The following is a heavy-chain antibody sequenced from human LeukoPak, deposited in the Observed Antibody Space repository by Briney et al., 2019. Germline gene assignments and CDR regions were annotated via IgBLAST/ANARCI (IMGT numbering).Heavy chain of an antibody. CDR2: ISYSGNT. J-gene: IGHJ4*02. V-gene: IGHV4-31*03. D-gene: IGHD1-1*01. CDR1: GGSISSGGYY. Sequence: PSETLSLTCTVSGGSISSGGYYWTWIRQHPGKGLEWIGYISYSGNTDYNPSLKSRVSIPVDTSKNHFSLKLSSVTAADTAVYYCARAQLRKAMSFDCWGQGTLATVSS. CDR3: ARAQLRKAMSFDC.